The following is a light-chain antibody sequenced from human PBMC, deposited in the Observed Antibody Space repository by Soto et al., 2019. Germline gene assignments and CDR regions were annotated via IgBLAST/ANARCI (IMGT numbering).Light chain of an antibody. V-gene: IGLV2-14*01. CDR3: GSYTSTDTPFV. CDR1: STDVGGYNY. J-gene: IGLJ1*01. CDR2: EVS. Sequence: QSVLAQPSSVSGSPGQSSTISCTGTSTDVGGYNYVSWYQHHPGKGPKLIIYEVSNRPSGVSDRISGSKSGNKASLIISNLEAEDESDYYCGSYTSTDTPFVFGTGTKVTVL.